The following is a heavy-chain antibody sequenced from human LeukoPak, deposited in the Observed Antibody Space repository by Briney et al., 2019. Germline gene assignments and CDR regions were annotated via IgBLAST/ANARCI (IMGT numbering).Heavy chain of an antibody. CDR2: ISAYNGNT. D-gene: IGHD3-22*01. J-gene: IGHJ4*02. V-gene: IGHV1-18*01. CDR1: GYTFTSYG. Sequence: GASVKVSCKASGYTFTSYGISWVRQAPGQGLEWMGWISAYNGNTNYAQKLQGRVTMTTDTSTSTAYMELRSLRSDDTAVYNCAREIRPNTYYYDSSGYYYWGQGTLVTVSS. CDR3: AREIRPNTYYYDSSGYYY.